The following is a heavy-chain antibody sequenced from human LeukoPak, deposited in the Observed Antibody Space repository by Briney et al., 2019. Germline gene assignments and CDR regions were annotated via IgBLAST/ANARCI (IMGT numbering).Heavy chain of an antibody. D-gene: IGHD6-13*01. CDR3: ARMLTSTWDLDY. CDR2: IDWDDDK. CDR1: GFSLDTSGMC. V-gene: IGHV2-70*11. Sequence: ESGPTLVNPTQTLTLTCTFSGFSLDTSGMCVNWIRQPPGEALEWLARIDWDDDKYYSTSLGTRLTISKDTSKNQVVLTMTNMDPVDTATYYCARMLTSTWDLDYWGQGTLVTVSS. J-gene: IGHJ4*02.